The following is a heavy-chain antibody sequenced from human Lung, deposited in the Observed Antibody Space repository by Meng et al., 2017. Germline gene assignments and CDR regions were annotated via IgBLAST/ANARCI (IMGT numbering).Heavy chain of an antibody. CDR2: IRSNGGST. J-gene: IGHJ5*02. V-gene: IGHV3-64*01. D-gene: IGHD1-26*01. CDR3: ASGKWELLA. Sequence: GESLKVSCAASGFTFSSYAMHCVRQAPGKGLEYVSAIRSNGGSTYYAKSVKGRFTISRDNSKNTLYLQMGSLRAEDMAVSYCASGKWELLAWGQGTLVTVSS. CDR1: GFTFSSYA.